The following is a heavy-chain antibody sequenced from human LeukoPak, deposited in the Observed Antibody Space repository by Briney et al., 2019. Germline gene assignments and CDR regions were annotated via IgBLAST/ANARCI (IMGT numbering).Heavy chain of an antibody. V-gene: IGHV3-7*01. CDR1: GFTFSSYW. CDR2: IKQGGSEK. Sequence: GGSLRLSCAASGFTFSSYWMSWVRQAPGKGLEWVANIKQGGSEKYYVDPVKGRFTISRDNTKNSLYLQMNSLRAEDTAVYYCASGSSSWYYFDYWGQGTLVTVSS. CDR3: ASGSSSWYYFDY. D-gene: IGHD6-13*01. J-gene: IGHJ4*02.